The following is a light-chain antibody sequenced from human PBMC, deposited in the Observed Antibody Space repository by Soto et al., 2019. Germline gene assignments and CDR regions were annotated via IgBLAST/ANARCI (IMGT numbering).Light chain of an antibody. CDR2: AAP. Sequence: DVHLTQSPSSVSASVGDRVTITCRASQGISSWLAWYQQKPGEAPKFLISAAPIVRTGVPSRFSGSESGTDFTLTINNLQPEDFATYYCQQAKTFPFTFGPGTRVDI. CDR1: QGISSW. V-gene: IGKV1-12*01. CDR3: QQAKTFPFT. J-gene: IGKJ3*01.